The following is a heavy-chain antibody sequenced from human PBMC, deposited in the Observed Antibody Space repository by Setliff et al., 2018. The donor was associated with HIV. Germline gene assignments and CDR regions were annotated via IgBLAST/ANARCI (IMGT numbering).Heavy chain of an antibody. V-gene: IGHV2-70*11. D-gene: IGHD6-6*01. J-gene: IGHJ6*02. CDR1: GFSLSTSGMC. CDR3: VRIVISSSSNYYYGMDV. CDR2: IDWDDDE. Sequence: SGPTLVNPTQTLTLTCTFSGFSLSTSGMCVNWIRQPPGEALEWLARIDWDDDEYYSTSLKTRLTISKDTSKNQVVLTMTNMDPVDTATYYCVRIVISSSSNYYYGMDVWGQGTTVTVSS.